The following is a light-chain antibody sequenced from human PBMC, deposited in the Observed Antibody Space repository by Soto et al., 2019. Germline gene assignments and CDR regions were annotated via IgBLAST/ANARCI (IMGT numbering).Light chain of an antibody. J-gene: IGKJ4*01. CDR1: QSVSISY. Sequence: EIVLTQSPGTLSLSPGERATLSCRASQSVSISYLAWYQQKPGQAPRLLNYGASSRATGIPDRFSGSGSGTDFTLTISRLEPEDFAVYYCQQYISSPRTFGGGTKVEI. V-gene: IGKV3-20*01. CDR3: QQYISSPRT. CDR2: GAS.